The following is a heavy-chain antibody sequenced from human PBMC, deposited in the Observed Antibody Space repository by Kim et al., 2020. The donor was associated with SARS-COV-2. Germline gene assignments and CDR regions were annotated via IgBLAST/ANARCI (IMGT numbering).Heavy chain of an antibody. V-gene: IGHV4-4*02. CDR3: ARTRYSYGPVGY. D-gene: IGHD5-18*01. Sequence: SETLSLTCAVSGGSISSSNWWSWVRQPPGKGLEWIGVIYHSGSTNYNPSLKSRVTISVDKSKNQFSLQLSSVTAADTAVYYCARTRYSYGPVGYWGQGTLVTVSS. CDR1: GGSISSSNW. J-gene: IGHJ4*02. CDR2: IYHSGST.